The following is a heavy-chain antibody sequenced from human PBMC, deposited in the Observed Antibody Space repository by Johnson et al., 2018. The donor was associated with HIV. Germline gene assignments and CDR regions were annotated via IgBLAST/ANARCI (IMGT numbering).Heavy chain of an antibody. CDR1: GFTFSSYA. CDR2: ISFDGSNK. J-gene: IGHJ3*02. CDR3: ARGPPMIVVVIGAFHI. V-gene: IGHV3-30-3*01. Sequence: QMLLVESGGGVVQPGGSLRLSCAASGFTFSSYAMHWVRQAPGKGLEWVAVISFDGSNKYYADSVKGRFTISRDNSKNTLYLQMNSLRDEDTAVYYCARGPPMIVVVIGAFHIWGQGTMVTVSS. D-gene: IGHD3-22*01.